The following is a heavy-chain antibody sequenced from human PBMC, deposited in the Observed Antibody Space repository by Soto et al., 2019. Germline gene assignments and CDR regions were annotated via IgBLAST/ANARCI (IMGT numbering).Heavy chain of an antibody. V-gene: IGHV4-31*03. CDR2: IYYSGST. Sequence: PSETLSLTCTVSGGSISSGGYYWSWIRQHPGKGLEWIGYIYYSGSTYYNPSLKSRVTISVDTSKNQFSLKLSSVTAADTAVYYCARVKVYTVTTTIFDYWGQGTLVTVSS. CDR1: GGSISSGGYY. J-gene: IGHJ4*02. CDR3: ARVKVYTVTTTIFDY. D-gene: IGHD4-4*01.